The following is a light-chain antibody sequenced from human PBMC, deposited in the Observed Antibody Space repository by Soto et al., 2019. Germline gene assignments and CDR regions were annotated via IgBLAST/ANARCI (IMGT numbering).Light chain of an antibody. J-gene: IGLJ1*01. CDR3: CSYAAGSTYV. Sequence: QSVLTQPASVSGSPGQAITISCTGTSSDVGNYNLVSWYQQHPGKAPKLMIYEDSKRPSGVSNRFSGSKSGNTASLTISGLQAEDEADYYCCSYAAGSTYVFGTGTKVTAL. CDR2: EDS. CDR1: SSDVGNYNL. V-gene: IGLV2-23*01.